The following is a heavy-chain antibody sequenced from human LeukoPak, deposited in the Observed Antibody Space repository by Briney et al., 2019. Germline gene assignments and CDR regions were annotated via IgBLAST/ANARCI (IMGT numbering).Heavy chain of an antibody. J-gene: IGHJ4*02. D-gene: IGHD3-22*01. CDR1: GFTFSTYA. Sequence: GGSLRLSCAASGFTFSTYAMSWVRQAPGKGLEWVSTISGSGASTYYADSVKGRFIISRDNAKNSLYLQMNSLRAEDTAVYYCAKDLRHYYDSSGFGGVDYWGQGTLVTVSS. CDR2: ISGSGAST. CDR3: AKDLRHYYDSSGFGGVDY. V-gene: IGHV3-23*01.